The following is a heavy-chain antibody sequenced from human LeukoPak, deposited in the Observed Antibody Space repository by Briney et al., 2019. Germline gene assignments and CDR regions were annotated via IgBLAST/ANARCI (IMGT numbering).Heavy chain of an antibody. Sequence: SETLSLTCTVSGGSISSSSYYWSWIRQPPGKGLEWIGEINHSGSTNYNPSLKSRVTISVDTSKNQFSLKLSSVTAADTAVYYCARGTAWGYYGSGSYYYWGQGTLVTVSS. J-gene: IGHJ4*02. V-gene: IGHV4-39*07. D-gene: IGHD3-10*01. CDR3: ARGTAWGYYGSGSYYY. CDR1: GGSISSSSYY. CDR2: INHSGST.